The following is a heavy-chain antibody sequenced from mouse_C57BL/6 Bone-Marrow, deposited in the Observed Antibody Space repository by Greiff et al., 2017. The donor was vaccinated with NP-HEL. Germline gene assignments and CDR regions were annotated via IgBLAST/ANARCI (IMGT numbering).Heavy chain of an antibody. CDR2: INPNYGTT. V-gene: IGHV1-39*01. CDR3: ARCMITTTGTYFAY. CDR1: GYSFTDYN. D-gene: IGHD2-4*01. Sequence: EVQLQESGPELVKPGASVKISCKASGYSFTDYNMNWVKQSNGKSLEWIGVINPNYGTTSYNQKFKGKATLTVDNSSSTAYMQLNSLTSEDSAVYYCARCMITTTGTYFAYWGQGTTLTVSS. J-gene: IGHJ2*01.